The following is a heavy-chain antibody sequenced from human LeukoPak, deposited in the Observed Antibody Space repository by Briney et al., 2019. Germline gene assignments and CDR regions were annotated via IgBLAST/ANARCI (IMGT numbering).Heavy chain of an antibody. CDR2: MNPNSGNT. CDR1: GYTFTSYD. D-gene: IGHD3-22*01. CDR3: TRIGDDYYDSSGYYALQY. V-gene: IGHV1-8*01. J-gene: IGHJ1*01. Sequence: ASVKVSYKASGYTFTSYDINWVRQATGQGLEWMGWMNPNSGNTGYAQKFQGRVTMTRNTSISTAYMELSSLRSEDTAVYYCTRIGDDYYDSSGYYALQYWGQGTLVTVSS.